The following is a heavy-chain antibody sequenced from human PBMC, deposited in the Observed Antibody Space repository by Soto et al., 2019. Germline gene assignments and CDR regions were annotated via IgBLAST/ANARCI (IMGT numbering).Heavy chain of an antibody. CDR3: ARGQQEMATTAWFDP. Sequence: ETLSLTCTVSGGSISSYYWSWIRQPPGKGLEWIGYIYYSGSTNYNPTLKSRVTISVDTSKNQFSLKLSSVTAADTAVYYCARGQQEMATTAWFDPWGQGTLVTVSS. CDR1: GGSISSYY. CDR2: IYYSGST. J-gene: IGHJ5*02. V-gene: IGHV4-59*01. D-gene: IGHD1-1*01.